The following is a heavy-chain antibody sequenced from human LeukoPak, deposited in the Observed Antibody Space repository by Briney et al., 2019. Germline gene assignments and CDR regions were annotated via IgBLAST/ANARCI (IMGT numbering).Heavy chain of an antibody. CDR3: ATRPMVRGVSVRHRFDY. J-gene: IGHJ4*02. CDR2: INHSGST. V-gene: IGHV4-34*01. CDR1: GGSFSGYY. D-gene: IGHD3-10*01. Sequence: PSETLSLTCAVYGGSFSGYYWSWIRQPPGKGLEWIGEINHSGSTNYNPSLKSRVTISVDTSKNQFSLKLSSVTAPDTAVYYCATRPMVRGVSVRHRFDYWGQGTLSPSPQ.